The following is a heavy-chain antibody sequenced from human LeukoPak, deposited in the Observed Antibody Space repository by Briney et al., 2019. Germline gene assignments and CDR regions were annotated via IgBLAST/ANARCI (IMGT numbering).Heavy chain of an antibody. CDR1: GYTFTSYA. J-gene: IGHJ5*02. Sequence: GASVKVSCKASGYTFTSYAMHWVRQAPGQRREWMGWINAGNGNTKYSQKFQGRVTITRDTSASTAYMELSSLRSEDTAVYYCARGRYCSSTSCYEEGWFDPWGQGTLVTVSS. CDR2: INAGNGNT. V-gene: IGHV1-3*01. D-gene: IGHD2-2*01. CDR3: ARGRYCSSTSCYEEGWFDP.